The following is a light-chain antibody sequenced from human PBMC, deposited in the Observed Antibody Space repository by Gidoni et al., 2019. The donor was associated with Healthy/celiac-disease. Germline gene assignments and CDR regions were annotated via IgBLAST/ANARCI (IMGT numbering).Light chain of an antibody. J-gene: IGKJ2*01. V-gene: IGKV3-20*01. CDR3: QQYGSSPPT. CDR2: GAS. Sequence: IVFPQSPGTLSLSPGESATLTCRASQSVSSSYLAWYQQKPGQAPRLLIYGASSRATGIPDRFSGSGSGTDFTLTISRLEPEDFAVYYCQQYGSSPPTFGQGTKLEIK. CDR1: QSVSSSY.